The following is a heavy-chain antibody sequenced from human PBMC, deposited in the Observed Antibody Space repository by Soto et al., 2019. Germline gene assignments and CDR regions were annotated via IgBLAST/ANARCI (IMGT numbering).Heavy chain of an antibody. CDR3: ARHGAQHSSSSDTLDY. J-gene: IGHJ4*02. V-gene: IGHV5-51*01. D-gene: IGHD6-6*01. CDR2: IYPGDSDS. CDR1: GYSFTNYC. Sequence: GDSLKMSCNCSGYSFTNYCIGLVLQMPGKGLDWMGIIYPGDSDSRYSPSFQGQVTISADKSISTAYLQWSSLKASDTAMYYCARHGAQHSSSSDTLDYWGQGTLVTVSS.